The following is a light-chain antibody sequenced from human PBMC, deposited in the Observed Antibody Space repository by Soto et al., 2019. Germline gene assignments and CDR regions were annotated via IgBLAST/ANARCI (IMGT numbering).Light chain of an antibody. J-gene: IGKJ1*01. CDR3: QHYISSQWMFGQWT. CDR1: QSFRGL. CDR2: DAY. Sequence: EVGWTQSPVTLSLSPGERATLSCRASQSFRGLLAWYQQKPGQAPRLLIYDAYNRATGIPARFSGSGSGTDFTLTINRLEPEDSAIYFCQHYISSQWMFGQWTFGQGTKVDIK. V-gene: IGKV3-11*01.